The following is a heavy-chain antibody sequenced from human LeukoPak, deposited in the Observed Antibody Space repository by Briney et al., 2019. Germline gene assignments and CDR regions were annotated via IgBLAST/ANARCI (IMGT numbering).Heavy chain of an antibody. CDR1: GYSFTSYW. V-gene: IGHV5-51*01. CDR2: IYPGDSDT. J-gene: IGHJ4*02. CDR3: ARRPFYDSSGYYYYFDY. Sequence: AASLQISSKAAGYSFTSYWIGWVRQLPGKGLEWMGIIYPGDSDTRYSPSFQGQVTISADKSISTAYLQWSSLKASDTAMYYCARRPFYDSSGYYYYFDYGGQGTLVTVSS. D-gene: IGHD3-22*01.